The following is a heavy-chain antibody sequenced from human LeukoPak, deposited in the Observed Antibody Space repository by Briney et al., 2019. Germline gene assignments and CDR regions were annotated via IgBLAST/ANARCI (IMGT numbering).Heavy chain of an antibody. CDR3: ARAPGSGWDNWFDP. CDR2: INPNSGGT. D-gene: IGHD6-19*01. J-gene: IGHJ5*02. Sequence: ASVKVSCKASGYTFTGYYMHWVRQAPGQGLEWMGWINPNSGGTNYAQKFQGWVTMTRDTSISTAYMELSRLRSDDTAVCYCARAPGSGWDNWFDPWGQGTLVTVSS. V-gene: IGHV1-2*04. CDR1: GYTFTGYY.